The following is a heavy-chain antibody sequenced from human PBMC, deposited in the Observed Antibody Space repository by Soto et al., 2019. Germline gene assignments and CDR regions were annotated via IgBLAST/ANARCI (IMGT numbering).Heavy chain of an antibody. CDR3: ARAGRYLDY. J-gene: IGHJ4*02. Sequence: PSETLSLTCAVYGGSFSGYYWSWIRQPPGKGLEWIGEINHSGSTNYNPSLKSRVTISVDTSKNQFSLKLSSVTAADTAVHYCARAGRYLDYWGQGTLVTVSS. CDR2: INHSGST. V-gene: IGHV4-34*01. CDR1: GGSFSGYY.